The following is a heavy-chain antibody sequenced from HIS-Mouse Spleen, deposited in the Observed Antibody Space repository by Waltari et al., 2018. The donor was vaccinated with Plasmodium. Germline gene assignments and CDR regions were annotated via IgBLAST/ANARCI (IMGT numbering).Heavy chain of an antibody. Sequence: QVQLQESGPGLVKPSETLSLTSTVSVGSISSYYWSWIRQPPGKGLEWIGYIYYSGSTNYNPSLKSRVTISVDTSKNQFSLKLSSVTAADTAVYYCARDCSSTSCLDAFDIWGQGTMVTVSS. D-gene: IGHD2-2*01. CDR3: ARDCSSTSCLDAFDI. CDR2: IYYSGST. V-gene: IGHV4-59*01. CDR1: VGSISSYY. J-gene: IGHJ3*02.